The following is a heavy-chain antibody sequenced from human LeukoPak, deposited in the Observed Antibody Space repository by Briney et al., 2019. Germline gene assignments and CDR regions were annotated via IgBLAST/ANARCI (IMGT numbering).Heavy chain of an antibody. V-gene: IGHV4-61*02. Sequence: SETLSLTCTVSGDSISSGDYYWSWIRQPAGKGLEWIGRIYTSGSTNYNPSLKSRVTMSVDTSKNQFSLKLNSVTAADTAVYYCVRGSRWFDPWGQGSLVTVSS. CDR2: IYTSGST. CDR3: VRGSRWFDP. CDR1: GDSISSGDYY. J-gene: IGHJ5*02.